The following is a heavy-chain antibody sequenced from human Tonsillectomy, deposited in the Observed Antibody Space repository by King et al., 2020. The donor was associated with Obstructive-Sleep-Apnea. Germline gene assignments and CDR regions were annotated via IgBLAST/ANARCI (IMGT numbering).Heavy chain of an antibody. CDR3: ARDPPHPYYYDTSGSNY. J-gene: IGHJ4*02. V-gene: IGHV4-39*07. CDR1: GGSISSSNYY. D-gene: IGHD3-22*01. CDR2: NYSSGNT. Sequence: LQLQESGPGLVKPSETLSLTCTVSGGSISSSNYYWGWILQPPGKGLEWIGSNYSSGNTYYNPSLKSRVTLSVDTSKNQFSLKLTSVTAADTAVYYCARDPPHPYYYDTSGSNYWGQGTLVTVSS.